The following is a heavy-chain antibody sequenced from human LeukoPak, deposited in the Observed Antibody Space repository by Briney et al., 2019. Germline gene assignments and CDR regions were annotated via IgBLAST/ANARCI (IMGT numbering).Heavy chain of an antibody. J-gene: IGHJ3*02. D-gene: IGHD6-19*01. CDR3: ARERWAGAFDI. V-gene: IGHV3-30-3*01. Sequence: GGSLRLSCAASGFTFSSYAMHWVRQAPGKGLEWVAVISYDGSNKYYADSVKGRFTISRDNSKNTLYLQMNSLRAEDTAVYYCARERWAGAFDIWGQGTMVTVSS. CDR2: ISYDGSNK. CDR1: GFTFSSYA.